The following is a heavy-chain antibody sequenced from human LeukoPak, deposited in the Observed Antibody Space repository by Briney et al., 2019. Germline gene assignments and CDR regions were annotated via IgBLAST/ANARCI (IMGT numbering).Heavy chain of an antibody. CDR1: GFTFSNHW. CDR3: ASRETYYYDSSGYYGEIDY. J-gene: IGHJ4*02. D-gene: IGHD3-22*01. Sequence: PGGSLRLSCATSGFTFSNHWMHWVRQAPGKGLVWVSRINSDESTTSYADSVKGRFTISRDNSKNTLYLQMNSLRAEDTAVYYCASRETYYYDSSGYYGEIDYWGQGTLVTVSS. CDR2: INSDESTT. V-gene: IGHV3-74*01.